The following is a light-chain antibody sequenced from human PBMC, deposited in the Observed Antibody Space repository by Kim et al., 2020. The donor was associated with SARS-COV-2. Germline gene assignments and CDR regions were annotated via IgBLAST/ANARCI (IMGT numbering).Light chain of an antibody. CDR1: QTISTW. CDR3: QHYSRFPYT. J-gene: IGKJ2*01. CDR2: LAS. V-gene: IGKV1-5*03. Sequence: IQMTQSPSTLSASVGDTVTITCRASQTISTWLAWYQQKPGKAPKLLIYLASNLESGVPSRFSGSGSGTEFTLTINSLQPEDFATYYCQHYSRFPYTFGQGTKLEI.